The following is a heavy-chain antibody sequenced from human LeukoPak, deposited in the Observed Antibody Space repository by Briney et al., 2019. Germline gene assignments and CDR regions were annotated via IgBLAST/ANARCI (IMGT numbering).Heavy chain of an antibody. CDR1: GASISNYY. D-gene: IGHD3-3*01. CDR2: MYYSGST. J-gene: IGHJ4*02. V-gene: IGHV4-59*01. CDR3: ARGDFWSGYYRHFDY. Sequence: SETLSLTCSVSGASISNYYWSWIRQPPGKGLEWIGYMYYSGSTDYNPSLKSRVTISVDTSKNQFSLKLTSVTAADTAVYYCARGDFWSGYYRHFDYWGQGTLVTVSS.